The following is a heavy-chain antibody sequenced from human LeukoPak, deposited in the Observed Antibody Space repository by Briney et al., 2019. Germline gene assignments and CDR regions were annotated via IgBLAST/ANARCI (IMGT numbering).Heavy chain of an antibody. CDR1: GFTFDDYG. D-gene: IGHD1-26*01. J-gene: IGHJ3*02. V-gene: IGHV3-20*04. CDR3: ARVRVGSGSSHAADAFDI. CDR2: INWNGGST. Sequence: PGGSLRLSCAASGFTFDDYGMSWVRQAPGEGLEWVSGINWNGGSTGYADSVKGRFTISRDNAKNSLYLQMNSLRAEDTAVYYCARVRVGSGSSHAADAFDIWGQGTMVTVSS.